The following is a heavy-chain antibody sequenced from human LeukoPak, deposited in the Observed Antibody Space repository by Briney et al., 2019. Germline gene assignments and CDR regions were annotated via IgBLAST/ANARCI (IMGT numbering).Heavy chain of an antibody. V-gene: IGHV3-23*01. Sequence: QAGGSLRLSCAASGFTFSSYAMSWVRQAPGKGLKWVSAISGSGGSTYYADSVKGRFTISRDNSKNTLYLQMNSLRAEDTAVYYCAKEKKWLRDFDYWGQGTLVTVSS. CDR3: AKEKKWLRDFDY. CDR2: ISGSGGST. D-gene: IGHD5-12*01. CDR1: GFTFSSYA. J-gene: IGHJ4*02.